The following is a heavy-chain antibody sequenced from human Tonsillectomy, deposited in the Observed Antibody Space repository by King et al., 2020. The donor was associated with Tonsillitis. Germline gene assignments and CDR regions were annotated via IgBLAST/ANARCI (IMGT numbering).Heavy chain of an antibody. J-gene: IGHJ6*02. CDR1: GFIFSSYA. Sequence: VQLVESGGGVVQPGRSLRLSCAVSGFIFSSYAMHWARQAPGKGLEWVAVVSYDGRNKYYADSLKGRFTISRDNSKNTLYVQMNSLRAEDTAVYYCARMGYSYGERLDYYYGMDVWGQGTTVTVSS. D-gene: IGHD5-18*01. CDR2: VSYDGRNK. CDR3: ARMGYSYGERLDYYYGMDV. V-gene: IGHV3-30*04.